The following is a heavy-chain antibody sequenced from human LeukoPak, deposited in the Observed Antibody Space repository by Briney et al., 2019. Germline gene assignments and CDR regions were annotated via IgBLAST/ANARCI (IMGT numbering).Heavy chain of an antibody. V-gene: IGHV4-59*08. CDR2: IYYSGST. CDR3: ARMFIRAYCSSGNCYEHAFDI. J-gene: IGHJ3*02. D-gene: IGHD2-15*01. Sequence: PSETLSLTCTVSGVSISTYYWSWIRQSPGKGLEWIGYIYYSGSTNSNPSLKSRVSISVDTSKNQFSLKLSSVTAADTAVYYCARMFIRAYCSSGNCYEHAFDIWGQGTMVTVSS. CDR1: GVSISTYY.